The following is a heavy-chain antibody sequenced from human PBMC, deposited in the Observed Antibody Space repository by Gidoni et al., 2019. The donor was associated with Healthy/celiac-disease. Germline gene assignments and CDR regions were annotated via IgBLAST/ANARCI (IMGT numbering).Heavy chain of an antibody. CDR1: GFSPSTSGVG. CDR3: AHRLGVQGYFQH. J-gene: IGHJ1*01. Sequence: ITLKESGPTLVKPTHTIPLACPFSGFSPSTSGVGVGWIRQPPGKALEWLALLYWDDDKRYSPSLKGRLTITKDTSKNQVVLTMTNMDPVDTATYYCAHRLGVQGYFQHWGQGTLVTVSS. CDR2: LYWDDDK. V-gene: IGHV2-5*02. D-gene: IGHD3-10*01.